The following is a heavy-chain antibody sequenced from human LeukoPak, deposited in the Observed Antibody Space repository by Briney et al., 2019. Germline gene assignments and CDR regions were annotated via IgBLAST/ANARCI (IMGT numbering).Heavy chain of an antibody. CDR1: GYTFTAYY. CDR3: ARDRVVVPAAFDY. J-gene: IGHJ4*02. V-gene: IGHV1-2*02. CDR2: INPNSGGT. D-gene: IGHD2-2*01. Sequence: ASVKVSCKASGYTFTAYYMHWVRQAPGQGLEWMGWINPNSGGTNYAQKFQGRVTMTRDTSISTAYMELSRMRSDDTAVYYCARDRVVVPAAFDYWGQGTLVTVSS.